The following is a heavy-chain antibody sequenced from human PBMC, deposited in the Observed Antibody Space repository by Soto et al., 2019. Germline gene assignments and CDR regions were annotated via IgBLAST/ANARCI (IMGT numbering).Heavy chain of an antibody. D-gene: IGHD6-13*01. CDR3: ARGAATGRSDS. CDR1: GGSISSQY. V-gene: IGHV4-59*11. J-gene: IGHJ4*02. CDR2: MYYSGSP. Sequence: SETLSLTCTVSGGSISSQYWSWIRQPPGQGLEWIACMYYSGSPNYNPSLKSRVTISVDTSKNRFSLNLSFVTAADTAVYYCARGAATGRSDSWGQGTLVTAPQ.